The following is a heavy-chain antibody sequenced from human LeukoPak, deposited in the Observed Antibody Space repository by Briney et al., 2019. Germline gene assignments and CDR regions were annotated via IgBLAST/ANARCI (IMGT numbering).Heavy chain of an antibody. J-gene: IGHJ4*02. CDR2: IWYDGSNK. V-gene: IGHV3-30*02. Sequence: PGGSLRLSCAASGFTFSSYGMHWVRQAPGKGLEWVAVIWYDGSNKYYADSVKGRFTISRDNSKNTLYLQMNSLRAEDTAVYYCAKDKARDGYNYADYWGQGTLVTVSS. D-gene: IGHD5-24*01. CDR1: GFTFSSYG. CDR3: AKDKARDGYNYADY.